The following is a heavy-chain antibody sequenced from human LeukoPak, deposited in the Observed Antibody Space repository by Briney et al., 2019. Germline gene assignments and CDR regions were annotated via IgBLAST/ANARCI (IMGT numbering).Heavy chain of an antibody. J-gene: IGHJ4*02. CDR2: ISGSAGTI. Sequence: GSLRLSCAASGFTFSSYALSWARQAPGKGLEWVSGISGSAGTIDYADSVKGRFTISRDNSKNTLYLQMNSLRAEDTAIYYCVKGIRTLDYWGQGTLVTVSS. CDR1: GFTFSSYA. CDR3: VKGIRTLDY. D-gene: IGHD3-3*02. V-gene: IGHV3-23*01.